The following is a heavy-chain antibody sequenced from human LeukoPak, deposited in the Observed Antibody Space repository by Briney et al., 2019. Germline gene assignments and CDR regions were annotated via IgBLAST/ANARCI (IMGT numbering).Heavy chain of an antibody. V-gene: IGHV3-20*04. CDR1: GFTFHDYA. D-gene: IGHD2-2*01. CDR3: ARRMPGDAFDV. Sequence: GGSLRLSCAASGFTFHDYAMHWVRQAPGKGLEWVSGIRGNGVTTYYADSVKGRFTISRDNAKSSLYLQMNSLRAEDTAMYFCARRMPGDAFDVWGQGTMVTVSS. J-gene: IGHJ3*01. CDR2: IRGNGVTT.